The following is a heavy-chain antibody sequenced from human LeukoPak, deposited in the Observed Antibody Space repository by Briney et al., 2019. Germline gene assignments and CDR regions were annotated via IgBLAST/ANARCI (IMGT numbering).Heavy chain of an antibody. V-gene: IGHV4-30-4*01. CDR3: ARDRGARHYYGSGSYYWFDP. J-gene: IGHJ5*02. D-gene: IGHD3-10*01. CDR1: GGSISSGDYY. CDR2: IYYSGST. Sequence: SQTLSLTCTVSGGSISSGDYYWSWIRQPPGKGLEWIGYIYYSGSTYYNPSLKSRVTISVDTSKNQFSLKLGSVTAADTAVYYCARDRGARHYYGSGSYYWFDPWGQGTLVTVSS.